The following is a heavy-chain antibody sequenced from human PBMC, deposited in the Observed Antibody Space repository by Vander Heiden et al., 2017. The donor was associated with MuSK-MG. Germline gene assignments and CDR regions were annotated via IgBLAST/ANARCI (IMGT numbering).Heavy chain of an antibody. D-gene: IGHD1-26*01. CDR3: ARGSEWEQLRGGAFDF. V-gene: IGHV4-38-2*02. CDR1: GYSISSGHY. J-gene: IGHJ3*01. Sequence: QVQLQESGPGLVKPSETLSLTCTVSGYSISSGHYWGWIWQPPGKGLEWIGSISHSGSTYYNPSRESRVIISVDRSKNQCALKLRSVTAAETAVYFCARGSEWEQLRGGAFDFWGQGTMVTVSS. CDR2: ISHSGST.